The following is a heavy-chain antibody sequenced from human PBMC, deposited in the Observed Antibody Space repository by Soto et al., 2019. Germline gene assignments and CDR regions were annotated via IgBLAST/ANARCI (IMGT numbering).Heavy chain of an antibody. D-gene: IGHD3-22*01. V-gene: IGHV4-61*01. J-gene: IGHJ4*02. CDR3: AREYYYENSGYYSLDY. Sequence: SEPLSLTCSVSGGSVSNKTYYWSWIRQPPGKRLEWIGYVYYSGTTNYNPSLKSRVTISVDLSKNQFSLRLSSVTTADTAVYYCAREYYYENSGYYSLDYWGQGTLVTVSS. CDR1: GGSVSNKTYY. CDR2: VYYSGTT.